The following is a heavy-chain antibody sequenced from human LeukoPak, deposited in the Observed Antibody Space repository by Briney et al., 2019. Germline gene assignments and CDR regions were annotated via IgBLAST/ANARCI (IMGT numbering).Heavy chain of an antibody. D-gene: IGHD1-7*01. CDR2: LNPNSGGT. Sequence: ASVKVSCKASGYTFTSYDINWVRQAPGQGLEWLGWLNPNSGGTNSAQNFQGRVTMTRDTAMTRDTSITTVYMELTRLRSDDMAVYYCASGKGGNYAEAFHIWGQGTMVTVSS. CDR3: ASGKGGNYAEAFHI. V-gene: IGHV1-2*02. J-gene: IGHJ3*02. CDR1: GYTFTSYD.